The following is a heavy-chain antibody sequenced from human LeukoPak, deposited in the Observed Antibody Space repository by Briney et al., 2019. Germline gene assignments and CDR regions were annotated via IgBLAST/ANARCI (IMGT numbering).Heavy chain of an antibody. CDR1: GGSILDSTYY. CDR2: IFYTGNT. D-gene: IGHD3-22*01. J-gene: IGHJ5*02. Sequence: PSETLSLTCTVSGGSILDSTYYWAWIRQPPGKGLEWIATIFYTGNTHYNPSLKSRVTMSVDTVKNQSSLNLNSVTAADTAVYYCARQSSGYYYGWFDPWGQGTLVSVS. CDR3: ARQSSGYYYGWFDP. V-gene: IGHV4-39*01.